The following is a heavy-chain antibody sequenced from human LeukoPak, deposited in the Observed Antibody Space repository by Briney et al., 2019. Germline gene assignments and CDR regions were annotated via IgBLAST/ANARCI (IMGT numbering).Heavy chain of an antibody. CDR3: ASHYGYSYGPDY. CDR2: VYYSGST. V-gene: IGHV4-59*08. D-gene: IGHD5-18*01. Sequence: PSETLSLTCTVSGGSISTYYWSWIRQPPGKGLEWIGYVYYSGSTSYNPSLKSRVIISVDTSKNEFSLNVSSVTAADKAVYYCASHYGYSYGPDYWGQGTLVTVSS. J-gene: IGHJ4*02. CDR1: GGSISTYY.